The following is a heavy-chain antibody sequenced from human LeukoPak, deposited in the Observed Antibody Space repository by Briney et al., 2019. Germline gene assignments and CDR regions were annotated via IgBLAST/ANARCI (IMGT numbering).Heavy chain of an antibody. CDR2: ISSSGDTI. CDR1: GFTFSNYE. J-gene: IGHJ4*02. CDR3: AGVLPYFDY. Sequence: GGSLRLSCAASGFTFSNYEMNWVRQAPGKGLEWVSYISSSGDTIYYADSVKGRFTISRDNAKNSLYLQMNSLRAEDTAVYYCAGVLPYFDYWGQGTLVTVSS. V-gene: IGHV3-48*03.